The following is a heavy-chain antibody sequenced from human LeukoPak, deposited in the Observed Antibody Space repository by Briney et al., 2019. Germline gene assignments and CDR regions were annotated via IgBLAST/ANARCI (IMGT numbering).Heavy chain of an antibody. D-gene: IGHD3-9*01. CDR3: AKDVLRYFDWPRGDWFDP. Sequence: QARGSLRLSCAASGFTVSSNYMSWVRQAPGKGLEWVSVIYSGGSTYYADSVKGRFTISRDNSKNTLYLQMNSLRAEDTAVYFCAKDVLRYFDWPRGDWFDPWGQGTLVTVSS. CDR1: GFTVSSNY. V-gene: IGHV3-66*01. CDR2: IYSGGST. J-gene: IGHJ5*02.